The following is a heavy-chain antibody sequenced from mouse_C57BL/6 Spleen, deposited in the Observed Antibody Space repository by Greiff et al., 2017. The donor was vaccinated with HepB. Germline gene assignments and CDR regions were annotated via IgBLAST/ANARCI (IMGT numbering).Heavy chain of an antibody. J-gene: IGHJ4*01. CDR1: GFTFSNYW. Sequence: DVKLQESGGGLVQPGGFMKLSCVASGFTFSNYWMNWVRQSPEKGLEWVAQIRLKSDNYATHYAESVKGRFTISRDDSKSSVYLQMNNLRAEDTGIYYCTLPVYAMDYWGQGTSVTVSS. CDR2: IRLKSDNYAT. V-gene: IGHV6-3*01. CDR3: TLPVYAMDY.